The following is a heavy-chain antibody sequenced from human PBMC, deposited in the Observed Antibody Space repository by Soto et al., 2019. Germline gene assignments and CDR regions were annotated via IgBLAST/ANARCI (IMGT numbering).Heavy chain of an antibody. D-gene: IGHD3-22*01. CDR2: IYYSGST. Sequence: LPETLSLTCTVSGGSISSYYWSWIRQPPGKGLEWIGYIYYSGSTNYNPSLKSRVTISVDTSKNQFSLKLSSVTAADTAVYYCASSYYYDSSGYLPPGAMDVWGQGTTVTVSS. CDR3: ASSYYYDSSGYLPPGAMDV. CDR1: GGSISSYY. V-gene: IGHV4-59*01. J-gene: IGHJ6*02.